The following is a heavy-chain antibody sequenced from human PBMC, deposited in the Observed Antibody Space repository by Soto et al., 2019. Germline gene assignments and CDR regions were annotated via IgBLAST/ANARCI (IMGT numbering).Heavy chain of an antibody. Sequence: EVQLVESGGGLVQPGGSLRLSCEASGFSFSNYWMSWVRQAPGEGPEWVSSIKSDGSEKYYVDAVRGRFTVSRDNAKNSLFLQRNSLSAVVTAVYSWARDVIWGRG. J-gene: IGHJ2*01. CDR1: GFSFSNYW. V-gene: IGHV3-7*04. CDR3: ARDVI. CDR2: IKSDGSEK.